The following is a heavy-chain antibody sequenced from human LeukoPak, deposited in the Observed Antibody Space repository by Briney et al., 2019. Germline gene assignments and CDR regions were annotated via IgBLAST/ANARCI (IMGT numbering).Heavy chain of an antibody. D-gene: IGHD3-3*01. V-gene: IGHV3-30*02. CDR1: GFTFSSYG. CDR2: IRYDGSNK. Sequence: GGSLRLSCAASGFTFSSYGMHWVRQAPGKGLEWVAFIRYDGSNKYYADSVKGRFTISRDNAKNSLYLQMNSLRAEDTAVYYCARGGITIFGVVINPFDYWGQGTLVTVSS. CDR3: ARGGITIFGVVINPFDY. J-gene: IGHJ4*02.